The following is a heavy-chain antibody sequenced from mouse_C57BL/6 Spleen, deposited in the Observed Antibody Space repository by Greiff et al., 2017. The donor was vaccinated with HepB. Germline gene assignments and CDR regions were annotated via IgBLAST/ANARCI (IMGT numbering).Heavy chain of an antibody. V-gene: IGHV3-6*01. Sequence: EVKLMESGPGLVKPSQSLSLTCSVTGYSITSGYYWNWIRQFPGNKLEWMGYISYDGSNNYNPSLKNRISITRDTSKNQFFLKLNSVTTEDTATYYCAGSSYEYFDVWGTGTTVTVSS. J-gene: IGHJ1*03. CDR2: ISYDGSN. CDR1: GYSITSGYY. D-gene: IGHD1-1*01. CDR3: AGSSYEYFDV.